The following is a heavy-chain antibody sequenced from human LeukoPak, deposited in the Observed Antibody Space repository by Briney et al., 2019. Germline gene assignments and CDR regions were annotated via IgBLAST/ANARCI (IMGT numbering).Heavy chain of an antibody. V-gene: IGHV4-59*01. CDR3: ARRAVAEWYFDL. CDR2: IYYSGST. D-gene: IGHD6-19*01. CDR1: GDSITNYY. Sequence: PSETLSLTCTVSGDSITNYYGNCIRQLPGKGLEWSGYIYYSGSTNYNPSLKSRVNTSVDTSKNQFCLNLSSVTAADTAVYYCARRAVAEWYFDLWGRGTLVTVSS. J-gene: IGHJ2*01.